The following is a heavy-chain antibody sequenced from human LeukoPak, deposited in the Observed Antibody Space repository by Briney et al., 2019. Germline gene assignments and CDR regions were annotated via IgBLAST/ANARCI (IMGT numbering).Heavy chain of an antibody. CDR2: IYYSGST. Sequence: PSETLSLTCTVSGGSISNYYWSWIRQPPGKGLEWIGYIYYSGSTNYNPSLKSRVTISVDTSKNQFSLKLSSVTAADTAVYYCARDLTVTNSNWFDPWGQGTLVTVSS. V-gene: IGHV4-59*01. CDR1: GGSISNYY. CDR3: ARDLTVTNSNWFDP. D-gene: IGHD4-17*01. J-gene: IGHJ5*02.